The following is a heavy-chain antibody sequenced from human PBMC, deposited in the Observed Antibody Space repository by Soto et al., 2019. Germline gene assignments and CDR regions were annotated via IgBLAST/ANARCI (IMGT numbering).Heavy chain of an antibody. CDR1: GGSISSGGYY. CDR2: IYYSGST. CDR3: ASRPSVAYCGGDCYSGYFQH. V-gene: IGHV4-31*03. D-gene: IGHD2-21*02. Sequence: SETLSLTCTVSGGSISSGGYYWSWIRQHPGKGLEWIGYIYYSGSTYYNPFLKSRVTISVDTSKNQFSLKLSSVTAADTAVYYCASRPSVAYCGGDCYSGYFQHWGQGTLVTVSS. J-gene: IGHJ1*01.